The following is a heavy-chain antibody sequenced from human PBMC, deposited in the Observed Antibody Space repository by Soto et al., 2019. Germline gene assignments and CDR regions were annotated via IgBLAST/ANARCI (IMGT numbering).Heavy chain of an antibody. CDR3: AKVQRPYSGYGTDASDI. J-gene: IGHJ3*02. V-gene: IGHV3-9*01. D-gene: IGHD5-12*01. CDR1: GFTFDDYA. Sequence: PGGSLRLFCAASGFTFDDYAMHWVRQAPGKGLEWVSGISWNSGSIGYADSVQGRFTISRDNAKNSLYLQMNSLSAEDTALYYCAKVQRPYSGYGTDASDIWDQETMVTVSS. CDR2: ISWNSGSI.